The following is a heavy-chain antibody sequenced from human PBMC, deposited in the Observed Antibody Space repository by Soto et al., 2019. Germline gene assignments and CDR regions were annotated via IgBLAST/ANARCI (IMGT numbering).Heavy chain of an antibody. CDR2: ISSSGSTI. V-gene: IGHV3-48*03. J-gene: IGHJ3*02. Sequence: VQLVESGGGLVQPGGSLRLSCAASGFTFSSYEMNWVRQAPGKGLEWVSYISSSGSTIYYADSVKGRFTISRDNAKNSLYLQMNSLRAEDTAVYYCARASSGQWGAFDIWGQGTMVTVSS. CDR1: GFTFSSYE. CDR3: ARASSGQWGAFDI. D-gene: IGHD3-22*01.